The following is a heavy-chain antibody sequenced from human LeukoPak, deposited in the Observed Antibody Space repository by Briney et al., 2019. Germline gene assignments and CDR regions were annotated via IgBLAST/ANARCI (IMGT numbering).Heavy chain of an antibody. Sequence: ASETLSLTCTVSGGSISSYYWSWIRQPPGKGLEWIGYIYYSGSTNYNPSLKSRVTISVDTSKNQFSLKLSSVTAADTAVYYCARDPGDTVTTLGWYFDLWGRGTLVTVSS. J-gene: IGHJ2*01. CDR3: ARDPGDTVTTLGWYFDL. V-gene: IGHV4-59*01. CDR1: GGSISSYY. CDR2: IYYSGST. D-gene: IGHD4-11*01.